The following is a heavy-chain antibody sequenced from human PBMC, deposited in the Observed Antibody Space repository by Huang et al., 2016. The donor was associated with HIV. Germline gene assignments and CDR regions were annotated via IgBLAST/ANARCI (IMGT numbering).Heavy chain of an antibody. D-gene: IGHD2-15*01. CDR2: ISSSSKSK. V-gene: IGHV3-48*04. Sequence: EVQLVESGGGLVQPGTSVRLSCAASGFTFGYFNMNWVRQAPGKGLSWISYISSSSKSKLYADSVKGRFTISRDNARNSLYLQLKSLRVEDTAVYYCARESCSGGTCYLFDFWGQGVLVTVSS. J-gene: IGHJ4*02. CDR1: GFTFGYFN. CDR3: ARESCSGGTCYLFDF.